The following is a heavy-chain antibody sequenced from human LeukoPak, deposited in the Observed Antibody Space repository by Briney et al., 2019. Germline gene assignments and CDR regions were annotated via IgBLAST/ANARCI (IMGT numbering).Heavy chain of an antibody. CDR3: AKDLGIGYCSSTSCYTIDS. V-gene: IGHV3-23*01. D-gene: IGHD2-2*02. CDR1: GFTFSSYA. J-gene: IGHJ4*02. CDR2: ISGSGGST. Sequence: GGSLRLSCAASGFTFSSYAMSWVRQAPGKGLEWVSAISGSGGSTYYADSVKGRFTISRDNSKNTLYLQMNSLRAEDTAVYYCAKDLGIGYCSSTSCYTIDSWGQGTLVTVSS.